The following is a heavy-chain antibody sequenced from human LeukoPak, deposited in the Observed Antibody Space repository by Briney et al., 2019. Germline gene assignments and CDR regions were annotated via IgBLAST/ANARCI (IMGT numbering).Heavy chain of an antibody. CDR3: ARATRLTDY. V-gene: IGHV3-74*01. CDR2: ISPDGRNI. CDR1: GFTLSDYW. D-gene: IGHD1-1*01. J-gene: IGHJ4*02. Sequence: GGSLRLSCAASGFTLSDYWMNWVRQAPGKGPVWVSHISPDGRNIAYADSVKGRFTISRDSAKNSLYLEMNSLRAEDTAIYFCARATRLTDYWGQGTLVAVSS.